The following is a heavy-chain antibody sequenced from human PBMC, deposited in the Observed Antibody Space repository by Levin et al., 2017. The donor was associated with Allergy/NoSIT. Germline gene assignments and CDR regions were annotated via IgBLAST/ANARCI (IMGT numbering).Heavy chain of an antibody. V-gene: IGHV1-8*01. CDR1: GYTFTSYD. CDR2: MNPNSGNT. Sequence: ASVKVSCKASGYTFTSYDINWVRQATGQGLEWMGWMNPNSGNTGYAQKFQGRVTMTRNTSISTAYMELSSLRSEDTAVYYCARGYHRITIFGVANTDAFDIWGQGTMVTVSS. D-gene: IGHD3-3*01. CDR3: ARGYHRITIFGVANTDAFDI. J-gene: IGHJ3*02.